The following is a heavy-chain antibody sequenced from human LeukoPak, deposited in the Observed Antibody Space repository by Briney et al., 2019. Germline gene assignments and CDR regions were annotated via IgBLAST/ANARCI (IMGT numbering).Heavy chain of an antibody. Sequence: PSETLSLTCAVYGGSFSVYYWSWVRQPPGKGLEWIGEINHSGNTNYNTSLTSRVTISVDTSKNQFSLKLSSLTAADTAVYYCARVKGRMRIAAAGNNWFDPWGQGTLVTVSS. D-gene: IGHD6-13*01. CDR2: INHSGNT. CDR1: GGSFSVYY. J-gene: IGHJ5*02. CDR3: ARVKGRMRIAAAGNNWFDP. V-gene: IGHV4-34*01.